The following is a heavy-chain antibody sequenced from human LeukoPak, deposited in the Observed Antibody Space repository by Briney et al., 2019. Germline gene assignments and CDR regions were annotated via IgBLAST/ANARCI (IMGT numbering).Heavy chain of an antibody. J-gene: IGHJ3*02. V-gene: IGHV4-34*01. CDR1: GGSFSGYY. CDR3: ARASYYAFDI. D-gene: IGHD2-8*01. CDR2: INHSGST. Sequence: PSETLCLTCAVYGGSFSGYYWSWIRQPPGKGLEWIGEINHSGSTNYNPSLKSRVTISVDTSKNQFSLKLSSVTAADTAVYYCARASYYAFDIWGQGTRAAVSS.